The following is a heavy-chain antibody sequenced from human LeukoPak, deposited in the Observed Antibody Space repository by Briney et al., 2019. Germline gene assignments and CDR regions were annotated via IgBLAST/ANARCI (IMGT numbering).Heavy chain of an antibody. CDR3: ARGRVSSSTWYSTYYYYFYMDV. J-gene: IGHJ6*03. D-gene: IGHD6-13*01. V-gene: IGHV4-59*01. CDR2: IYSSGTT. Sequence: SETLSLTCTVSGGSISSYHWSWIRQPPGKGLEWIGYIYSSGTTNYSPSLKSRLTISVDTSTRQFSLELSSATAADTAVYFCARGRVSSSTWYSTYYYYFYMDVWGKGTTVTVSS. CDR1: GGSISSYH.